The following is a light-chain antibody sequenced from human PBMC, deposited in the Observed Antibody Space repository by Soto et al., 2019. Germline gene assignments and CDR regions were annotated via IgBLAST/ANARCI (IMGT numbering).Light chain of an antibody. CDR2: EAS. CDR1: QSISRW. CDR3: QQYSTYSPYT. V-gene: IGKV1-5*03. Sequence: DIQVTQSPSTLSASVGDRVTITCRASQSISRWLAWHQQKLGQAPKLLIYEASSLASGVPSGFSGSGSGTEFILTISSLQPDDFATYYCQQYSTYSPYTFGQGTKLEFK. J-gene: IGKJ2*01.